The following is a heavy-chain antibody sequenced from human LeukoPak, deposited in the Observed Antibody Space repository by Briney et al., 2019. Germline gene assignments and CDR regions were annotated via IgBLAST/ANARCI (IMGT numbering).Heavy chain of an antibody. CDR3: ARMVIPTYFDY. CDR2: ISYDGSNK. J-gene: IGHJ4*02. CDR1: GFTFSSYG. D-gene: IGHD3-22*01. V-gene: IGHV3-30*03. Sequence: PGRSLRLSCAASGFTFSSYGMHWVRQAPGKGLEWVAVISYDGSNKYYAYSVKGRFTISRDNSKNTLYLQMNSLRAEDTAVYYCARMVIPTYFDYWGQGTLVTVSS.